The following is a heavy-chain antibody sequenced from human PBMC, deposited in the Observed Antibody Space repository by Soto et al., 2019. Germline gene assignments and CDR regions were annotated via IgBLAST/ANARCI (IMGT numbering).Heavy chain of an antibody. D-gene: IGHD6-13*01. Sequence: EVQLAESGGDLVQPGGSLRLSCVGSGFTFSYYEMNGVRQAPGKGLERVAFISHTDRLTHYPDSVKGRFTISRDNAQNSLYLEMTSLRVEDTGVYYCARDTGRASADLWGQGTLVTVSS. CDR3: ARDTGRASADL. V-gene: IGHV3-48*03. J-gene: IGHJ5*02. CDR1: GFTFSYYE. CDR2: ISHTDRLT.